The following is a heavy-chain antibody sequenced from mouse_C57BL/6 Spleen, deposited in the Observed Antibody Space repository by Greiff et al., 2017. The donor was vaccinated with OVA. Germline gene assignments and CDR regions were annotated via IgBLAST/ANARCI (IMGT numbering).Heavy chain of an antibody. CDR3: TRVFITTVEWYFDV. V-gene: IGHV5-9-1*02. CDR1: GFTFSSYA. D-gene: IGHD1-1*01. CDR2: ISSGGDYI. Sequence: EVQLVESGEGLVKPGGSLKLSCAASGFTFSSYAMSWVRQTPEKRLEWVAYISSGGDYIYYADTVKGRFTISRDNARNTLYLQMSSLKSEDTAMYYCTRVFITTVEWYFDVWGTGTTVTVSS. J-gene: IGHJ1*03.